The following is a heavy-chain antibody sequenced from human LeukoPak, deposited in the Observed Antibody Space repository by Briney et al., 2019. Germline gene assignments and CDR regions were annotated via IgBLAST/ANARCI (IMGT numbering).Heavy chain of an antibody. D-gene: IGHD2-2*01. CDR2: INTDGTII. V-gene: IGHV3-74*01. CDR1: GFTFSSYW. Sequence: GGSLRLSCAASGFTFSSYWMHWVRQTPGRGLVWVARINTDGTIIDYADSVQGRFTISRDNAKNTVYLQMSSLRAEDTAVYYCARICSTTDCLISAWGQGTLVTVSS. CDR3: ARICSTTDCLISA. J-gene: IGHJ4*02.